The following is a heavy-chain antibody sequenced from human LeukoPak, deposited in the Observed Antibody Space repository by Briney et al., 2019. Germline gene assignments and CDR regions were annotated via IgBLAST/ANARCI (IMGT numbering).Heavy chain of an antibody. D-gene: IGHD6-6*01. Sequence: GESLKISCKGSGYSFTTYWIGWVRQMPGKGLEWMGIIYPGDSDTRYSPSFQGQVTISVDQSISTASLQWSSLKASDTAMYYCARKYSRSSSLVDYWGQGTLVTVSS. CDR3: ARKYSRSSSLVDY. CDR2: IYPGDSDT. CDR1: GYSFTTYW. V-gene: IGHV5-51*01. J-gene: IGHJ4*02.